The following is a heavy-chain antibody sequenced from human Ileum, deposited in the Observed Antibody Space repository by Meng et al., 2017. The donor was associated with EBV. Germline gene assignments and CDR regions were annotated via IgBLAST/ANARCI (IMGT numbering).Heavy chain of an antibody. CDR2: IYYSGST. CDR3: ARNVPGTSAYYD. CDR1: GYSIRSTNW. V-gene: IGHV4-28*01. J-gene: IGHJ4*02. Sequence: QVQLHGPGAGFVKLPDTLSLPCAVSGYSIRSTNWWGWIRQPPRKGLEWIGYIYYSGSTSYNPSLKSRVTMSVDTSKNQFSLNLNSVTAVDTAVYYCARNVPGTSAYYDWGQGTLVTVSS. D-gene: IGHD3-22*01.